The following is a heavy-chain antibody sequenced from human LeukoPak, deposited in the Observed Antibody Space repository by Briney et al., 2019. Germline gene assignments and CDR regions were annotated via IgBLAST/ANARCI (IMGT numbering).Heavy chain of an antibody. Sequence: GGSLRLSCAASGFTFSDYYMSWIRQAPGKGLEWVSSISSSSAYIYYGDSMQGRFTISRDNAKNSLYLQMNSLRAEDTAVYYCARDVPITIFGVVEPVRYYYMDVWGKGTTVTVSS. CDR1: GFTFSDYY. J-gene: IGHJ6*03. D-gene: IGHD3-3*01. CDR2: ISSSSAYI. V-gene: IGHV3-11*05. CDR3: ARDVPITIFGVVEPVRYYYMDV.